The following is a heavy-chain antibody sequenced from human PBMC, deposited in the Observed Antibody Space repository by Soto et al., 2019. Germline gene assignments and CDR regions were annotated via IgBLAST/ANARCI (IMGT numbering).Heavy chain of an antibody. CDR3: AREKGYLSGTNNFDS. CDR1: GGSVSSGDYF. CDR2: IYDSGRS. V-gene: IGHV4-30-4*01. J-gene: IGHJ4*02. Sequence: SETLSLTCTVSGGSVSSGDYFWSWIRQPPVKGLEWIGYIYDSGRSYYNPSIKSRVTMSVDTSKNQFSLKLRSVTAADTAMYYCAREKGYLSGTNNFDSWGQGTLVTVSS. D-gene: IGHD6-13*01.